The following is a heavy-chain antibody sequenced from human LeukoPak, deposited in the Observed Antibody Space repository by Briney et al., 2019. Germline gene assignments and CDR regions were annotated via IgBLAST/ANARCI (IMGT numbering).Heavy chain of an antibody. CDR2: ISAYNGDT. CDR3: ARDPSNSSGRYEYFDY. Sequence: GASVKVSCKASGDTFTHHSISWVRQAPGQGLEWMGWISAYNGDTNYAQKFRGRVTMTTDTSTTTGYMELRGLRSDDTAVYYCARDPSNSSGRYEYFDYWGQGTLVTVSS. CDR1: GDTFTHHS. D-gene: IGHD6-19*01. J-gene: IGHJ4*02. V-gene: IGHV1-18*01.